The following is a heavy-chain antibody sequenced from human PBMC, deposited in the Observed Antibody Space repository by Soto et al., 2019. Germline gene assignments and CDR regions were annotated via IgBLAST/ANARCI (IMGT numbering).Heavy chain of an antibody. V-gene: IGHV1-8*02. CDR3: ATDTTGVGAFDI. Sequence: ASVKVSCKASGYTFTSYGISWVRQATGQGLEWMGWMNPNSGNTGYAQKFQGRVTMTRNTSTSTAYMELSSLRSEDTAVYYCATDTTGVGAFDIWGQGTMVTVSS. CDR1: GYTFTSYG. CDR2: MNPNSGNT. J-gene: IGHJ3*02. D-gene: IGHD4-17*01.